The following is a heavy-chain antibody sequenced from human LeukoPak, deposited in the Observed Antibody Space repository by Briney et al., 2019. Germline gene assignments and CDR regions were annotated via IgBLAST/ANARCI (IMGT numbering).Heavy chain of an antibody. J-gene: IGHJ4*02. CDR2: IIPIFGTA. D-gene: IGHD2-15*01. V-gene: IGHV1-69*06. CDR1: GGTFSSYA. CDR3: ARDRERYCSGGSCWAAFDY. Sequence: SVKVSCKAFGGTFSSYAISWVRQAPGQGLEWMGGIIPIFGTANYAQKFQGRVTITADKSTSTAYMELSSLRSEDTAVYYCARDRERYCSGGSCWAAFDYWGQGTLVTVSS.